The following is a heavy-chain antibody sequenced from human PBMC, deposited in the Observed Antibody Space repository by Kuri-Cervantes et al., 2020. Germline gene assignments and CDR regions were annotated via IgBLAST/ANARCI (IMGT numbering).Heavy chain of an antibody. Sequence: SETLSLTCAVSGYSISSGYYWGWIRQPPGKGLEWIGYIYYSGSTNYNPSLKSRVTISVDKSKNQFSLNLSSMTAADTAVYYCARRYCNNGVWYYLDYWGQGTLVTVSS. CDR2: IYYSGST. J-gene: IGHJ4*02. D-gene: IGHD2-8*01. CDR1: GYSISSGYY. CDR3: ARRYCNNGVWYYLDY. V-gene: IGHV4-38-2*01.